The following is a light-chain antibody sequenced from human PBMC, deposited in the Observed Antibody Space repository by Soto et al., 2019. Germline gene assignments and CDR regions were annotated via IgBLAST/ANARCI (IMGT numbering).Light chain of an antibody. CDR3: QHYNSYSEA. CDR1: QTISSW. V-gene: IGKV1-5*03. J-gene: IGKJ1*01. CDR2: KAS. Sequence: DIQMTQSPSTLSGSVGGRVTITCRASQTISSWLAWYQQKPGKAPKLLIYKASTLKSGVPSRFGGSGSGTEFTLTISSLQPDDFATYYCQHYNSYSEAFGQGTKVDIK.